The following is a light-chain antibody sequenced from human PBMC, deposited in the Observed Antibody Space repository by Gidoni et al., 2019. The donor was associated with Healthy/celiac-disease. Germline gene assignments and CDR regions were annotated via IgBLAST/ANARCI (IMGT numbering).Light chain of an antibody. CDR2: DAS. V-gene: IGKV3-11*01. CDR3: QQRSNRPYT. Sequence: EIVLTQPPATLSLSPGERATLSCRASQSVSSYLAWYQQKPGQAPRLLIYDASNRATGIPARFSGSGSGTDFTLTISSLEPEDFAVYYCQQRSNRPYTFGQGTKVEIK. CDR1: QSVSSY. J-gene: IGKJ2*01.